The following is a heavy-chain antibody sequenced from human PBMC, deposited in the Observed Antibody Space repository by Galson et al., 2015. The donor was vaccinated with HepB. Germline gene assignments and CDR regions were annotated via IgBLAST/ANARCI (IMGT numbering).Heavy chain of an antibody. V-gene: IGHV1-24*01. CDR3: ATGGITGTTGYYYYGMDV. D-gene: IGHD1-7*01. J-gene: IGHJ6*02. CDR1: GYTLTELS. Sequence: CKVSGYTLTELSMHWVRQAPGKGLEWMGGFDPEDGETIYAQKFQGRVTMTEDTSTDTAYMELSCLRSEDTAVYYCATGGITGTTGYYYYGMDVWGQGTTVTVSS. CDR2: FDPEDGET.